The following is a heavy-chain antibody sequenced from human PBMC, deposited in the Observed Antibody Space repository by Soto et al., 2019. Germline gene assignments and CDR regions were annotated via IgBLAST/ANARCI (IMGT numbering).Heavy chain of an antibody. Sequence: QVQLVQSGAEVKKPGSSVKISCKASGGTFINHAFSWVRQAPGQGLEWMGGIIPMFGTADYSQKFQGRVTLTADESTTTAHMELSRLRSDDSAVYYCARDDATYCGGDCYRYFFYGLDVWGQGTTVTVSS. V-gene: IGHV1-69*01. J-gene: IGHJ6*02. CDR3: ARDDATYCGGDCYRYFFYGLDV. D-gene: IGHD2-21*02. CDR2: IIPMFGTA. CDR1: GGTFINHA.